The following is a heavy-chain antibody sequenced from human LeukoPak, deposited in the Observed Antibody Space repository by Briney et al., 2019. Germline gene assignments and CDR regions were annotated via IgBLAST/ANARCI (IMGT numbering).Heavy chain of an antibody. CDR1: GFTFSSYE. Sequence: PGGSLRLSCAASGFTFSSYEMNWVRQAPGKGLEWISYISSSGRTIYYADSVKGRFTISRDNAKNSLYLQMNSLRVEDTAVYYCARGSLNGEYGMDVWGQGTTVTVSS. CDR3: ARGSLNGEYGMDV. V-gene: IGHV3-48*03. CDR2: ISSSGRTI. J-gene: IGHJ6*02. D-gene: IGHD1-26*01.